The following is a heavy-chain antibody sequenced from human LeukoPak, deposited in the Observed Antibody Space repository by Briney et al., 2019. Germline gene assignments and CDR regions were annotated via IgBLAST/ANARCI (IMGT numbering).Heavy chain of an antibody. Sequence: SETLSLTCAVSGGSISSSNWWSWVRQPPGKGLEWIGEIYHSGSTNYNPSLKSRVTISVDKSKNQFSLKLNSVTAADTAVYYCASIVSRSNWFDPWGQGTLVTVSS. CDR3: ASIVSRSNWFDP. D-gene: IGHD5/OR15-5a*01. V-gene: IGHV4-4*02. CDR2: IYHSGST. J-gene: IGHJ5*02. CDR1: GGSISSSNW.